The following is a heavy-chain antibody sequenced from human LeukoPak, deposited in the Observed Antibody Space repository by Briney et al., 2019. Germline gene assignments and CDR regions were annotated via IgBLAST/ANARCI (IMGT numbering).Heavy chain of an antibody. V-gene: IGHV4-30-2*01. J-gene: IGHJ6*04. D-gene: IGHD2-2*01. CDR3: ARDGIVVVPAAPPARRHYYYGMDV. CDR2: IYHSGST. CDR1: GGSISSGGYS. Sequence: SQTLSLTCAVSGGSISSGGYSWSWVRQPPGKGLEWIGYIYHSGSTYYNPSLKSRVTISVDTSKNQFSLKLSSVTAADTAVYYCARDGIVVVPAAPPARRHYYYGMDVWGKGTTVTVSS.